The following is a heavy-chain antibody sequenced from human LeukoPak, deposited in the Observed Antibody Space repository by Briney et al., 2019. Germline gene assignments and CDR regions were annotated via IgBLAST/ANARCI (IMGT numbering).Heavy chain of an antibody. D-gene: IGHD6-19*01. CDR2: INPNSGGT. CDR1: GYTFTGYY. Sequence: ASVKVSCKASGYTFTGYYMHWVRQAPGQGLEWMGWINPNSGGTNYAQKFQGRVAMTRDTSISTAYMELSRLRSDDTAVYYCARVSIAVAGTPFDYWGQGTLVTVSP. V-gene: IGHV1-2*02. CDR3: ARVSIAVAGTPFDY. J-gene: IGHJ4*02.